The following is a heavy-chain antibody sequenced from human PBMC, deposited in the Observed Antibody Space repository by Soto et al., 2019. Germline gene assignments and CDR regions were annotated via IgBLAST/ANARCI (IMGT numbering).Heavy chain of an antibody. Sequence: SVKVSCKASGGTFSSYAISWVRQAPGQGLEWMGGIIPIFGTANYAQKFQGRVTITADESTSTAYMELSSLRSEDTAVYYCARSRMITIFGVVRRYYYYGMDVWGQGTTVTVSS. CDR3: ARSRMITIFGVVRRYYYYGMDV. CDR1: GGTFSSYA. D-gene: IGHD3-3*01. V-gene: IGHV1-69*13. J-gene: IGHJ6*02. CDR2: IIPIFGTA.